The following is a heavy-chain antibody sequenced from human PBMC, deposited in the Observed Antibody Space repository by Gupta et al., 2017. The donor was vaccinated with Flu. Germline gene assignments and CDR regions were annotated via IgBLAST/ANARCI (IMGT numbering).Heavy chain of an antibody. D-gene: IGHD2-21*01. V-gene: IGHV3-21*01. J-gene: IGHJ3*02. CDR3: ARAQGQRRLWWDAFDI. CDR2: ISSSSSYI. CDR1: YS. Sequence: YSMNWVRQAPGKGLEWVSSISSSSSYIYYADSGKGRFTISRDNAKNSRYLQMNSLRAEETAVYYCARAQGQRRLWWDAFDIGGQGTMVTVSS.